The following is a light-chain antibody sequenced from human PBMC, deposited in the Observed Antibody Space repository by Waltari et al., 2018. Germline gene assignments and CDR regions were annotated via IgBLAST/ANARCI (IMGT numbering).Light chain of an antibody. J-gene: IGKJ4*01. CDR1: QSLSSN. Sequence: IVMTQSPATLSVSPGEGATLSCKASQSLSSNLAWYQQKPGQLPRLLIYGASTRATGLPARFSGSGYGTEFTLTISSLQAEDVAVYYCQQYFKTPLTFGGGTKVEIK. CDR2: GAS. V-gene: IGKV3-15*01. CDR3: QQYFKTPLT.